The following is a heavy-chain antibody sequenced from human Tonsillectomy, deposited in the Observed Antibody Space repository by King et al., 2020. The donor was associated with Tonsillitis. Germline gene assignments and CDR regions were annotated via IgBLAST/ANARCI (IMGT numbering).Heavy chain of an antibody. D-gene: IGHD4-17*01. CDR2: ISGSGGNT. Sequence: VQLVESGGGLVQPGGSLRLSCAASGFTFSNFAMSWVRQAPGKGLEWGPGISGSGGNTYYTYSVKGRFTISRDNSKNALYLQMHSLRAEDTAVYYCAKGISTVTTPDYWGQGTLVTVSS. V-gene: IGHV3-23*04. CDR3: AKGISTVTTPDY. CDR1: GFTFSNFA. J-gene: IGHJ4*02.